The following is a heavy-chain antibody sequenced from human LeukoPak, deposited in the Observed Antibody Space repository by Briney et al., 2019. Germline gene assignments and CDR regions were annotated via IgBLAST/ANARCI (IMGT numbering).Heavy chain of an antibody. D-gene: IGHD1-7*01. V-gene: IGHV3-23*01. CDR2: ISGSASGGT. Sequence: PGGSLRPSCAASGFPFSTNDMTWVRQAPGKGLEWVSAISGSASGGTTYGDSVKGRFTISRDNSESTLYLQMNSLRVEDTAVYYCAKVRNYLYFENWGRGTLVTVSS. CDR3: AKVRNYLYFEN. J-gene: IGHJ4*02. CDR1: GFPFSTND.